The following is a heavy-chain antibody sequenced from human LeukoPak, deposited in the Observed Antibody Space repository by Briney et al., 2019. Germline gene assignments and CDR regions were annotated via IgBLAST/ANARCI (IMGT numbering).Heavy chain of an antibody. CDR2: INPNSGGT. D-gene: IGHD1-26*01. CDR1: GYTFTGYY. Sequence: ASVKVSCKASGYTFTGYYMHWVRQAPGQGLEWMGWINPNSGGTNYAQKFQGRVTMTRDTSISTAYMELSRLRSDDTAVYYCARDLSHLADLGSGIIQPISGSYSDYWGQGTLVTVSS. CDR3: ARDLSHLADLGSGIIQPISGSYSDY. J-gene: IGHJ4*02. V-gene: IGHV1-2*02.